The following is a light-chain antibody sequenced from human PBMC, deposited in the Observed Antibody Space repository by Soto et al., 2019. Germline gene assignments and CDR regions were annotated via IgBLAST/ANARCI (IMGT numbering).Light chain of an antibody. Sequence: SVLTQPPSVSAAPGQKVTISCSGGSSNIGGNSVSWYQQLPGTAPKLLIYDDDKRPSGIPDRFSGSKSGTSATLGITGFRTGDEADYYCGSWDSSLSAYVFGTGTKVTV. CDR1: SSNIGGNS. CDR2: DDD. J-gene: IGLJ1*01. V-gene: IGLV1-51*01. CDR3: GSWDSSLSAYV.